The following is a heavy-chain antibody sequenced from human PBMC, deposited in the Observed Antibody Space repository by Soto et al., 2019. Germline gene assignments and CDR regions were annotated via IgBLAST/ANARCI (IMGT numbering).Heavy chain of an antibody. CDR3: AKLVATNIYYYSNGLDV. D-gene: IGHD5-12*01. CDR2: MSHSGTT. J-gene: IGHJ6*02. Sequence: SETLSLTCTVSGGSLSSYYWSWIRQPPGKGLEWIGYMSHSGTTDYSTSLKSRVTISVDTSRNQFSLELSSVTAADTAVYYCAKLVATNIYYYSNGLDVWRQGTTATFSS. CDR1: GGSLSSYY. V-gene: IGHV4-59*01.